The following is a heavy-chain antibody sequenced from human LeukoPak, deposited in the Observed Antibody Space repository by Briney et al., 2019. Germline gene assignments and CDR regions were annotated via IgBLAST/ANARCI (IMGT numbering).Heavy chain of an antibody. J-gene: IGHJ5*02. V-gene: IGHV1-2*02. D-gene: IGHD3-10*01. CDR1: GYTFTGYY. CDR3: ARGEEGSGSYYNPAFDP. Sequence: GASVKVSCKASGYTFTGYYIHWVRQAPGQGLEWMGWINPNSGGTNYAQKFQGRVTMTRDTSISTAYMELSRLRSDDTAVYYCARGEEGSGSYYNPAFDPWGQGTLVTVSS. CDR2: INPNSGGT.